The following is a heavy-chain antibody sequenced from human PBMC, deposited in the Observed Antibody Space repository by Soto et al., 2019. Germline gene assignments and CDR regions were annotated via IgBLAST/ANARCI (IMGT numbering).Heavy chain of an antibody. CDR3: ARSPTYYDYVWGTYRSYYFDY. V-gene: IGHV4-39*01. CDR2: IYYSGST. CDR1: GGSISSSSYY. J-gene: IGHJ4*02. D-gene: IGHD3-16*02. Sequence: QLQLQESGPGLVKPAETLSLTCSFSGGSISSSSYYWAWIRQPPGQGLEWIGSIYYSGSTYYNPSLTSRVTISVATPKHQFSLRLSSVTAADTAVYYCARSPTYYDYVWGTYRSYYFDYWGQGTLVTVSS.